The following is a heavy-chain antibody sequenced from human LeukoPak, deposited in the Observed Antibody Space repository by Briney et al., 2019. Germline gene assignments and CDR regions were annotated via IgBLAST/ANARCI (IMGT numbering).Heavy chain of an antibody. CDR1: GYTFTSYY. CDR3: ARTIVGAIPFDY. D-gene: IGHD1-26*01. Sequence: ASVKVSCKASGYTFTSYYMHWVRQAPGQGLEWMGWISAYNGNTNYAQKLQGRVTMTTDTSTSTAYMELRSLRSDDTAVYYCARTIVGAIPFDYWGQGTLVTVSS. V-gene: IGHV1-18*04. J-gene: IGHJ4*02. CDR2: ISAYNGNT.